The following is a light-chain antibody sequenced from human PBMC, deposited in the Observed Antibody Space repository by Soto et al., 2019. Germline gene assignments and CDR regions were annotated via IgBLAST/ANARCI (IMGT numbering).Light chain of an antibody. CDR1: QSVSSY. CDR3: QQRSNWPPPT. J-gene: IGKJ4*01. CDR2: DAS. Sequence: EIVLTQSPATLSLSPGERATLSCRASQSVSSYLSWYQQKPGQAPRLLIYDASNRATGIPARFSGSGSGTDFTLTISSLEPEDFAVYYCQQRSNWPPPTFSGGTKVEIK. V-gene: IGKV3-11*01.